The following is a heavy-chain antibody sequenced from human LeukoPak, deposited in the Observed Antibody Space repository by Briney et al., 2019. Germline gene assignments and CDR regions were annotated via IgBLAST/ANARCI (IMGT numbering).Heavy chain of an antibody. D-gene: IGHD3-10*01. Sequence: SETLSLTCTVSGGSISSGSYYWSWIRQPAGKGLEWIGHIYTSGSTNYNPSLKSRVTISVDTSKNQFSLKLSSVTAADTAVYYCARFPSLPYGSGSPHWGQGTLVTVSS. J-gene: IGHJ4*02. CDR2: IYTSGST. CDR1: GGSISSGSYY. V-gene: IGHV4-61*09. CDR3: ARFPSLPYGSGSPH.